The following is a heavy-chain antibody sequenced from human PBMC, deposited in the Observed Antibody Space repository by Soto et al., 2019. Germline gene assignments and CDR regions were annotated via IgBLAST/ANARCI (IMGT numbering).Heavy chain of an antibody. V-gene: IGHV1-8*01. Sequence: ASVKVSCKXSGNTFTSYDINWVRQATGHGLEWMGWINPNSGNIGYAQKFQGRVTMTRDTSISTAYMELSRLRSDDTAVYYCARDPYSSSSGVDYWGQGTLVTVSS. CDR2: INPNSGNI. J-gene: IGHJ4*02. CDR1: GNTFTSYD. CDR3: ARDPYSSSSGVDY. D-gene: IGHD6-6*01.